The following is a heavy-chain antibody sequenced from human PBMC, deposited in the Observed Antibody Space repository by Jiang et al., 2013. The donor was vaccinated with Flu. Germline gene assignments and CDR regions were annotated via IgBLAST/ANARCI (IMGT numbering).Heavy chain of an antibody. D-gene: IGHD7-27*01. CDR1: GGSISSGGYS. Sequence: GSGLVKPSQTLSLTCAVSGGSISSGGYSWSWIRQPPGKGLEWIGYIYHSGSTYYNPSLKSRVTISVDRSKNQFSLKLSSVTAADTAVYYCARSGAGDRFFDYWGQGTLVTVSS. J-gene: IGHJ4*02. CDR3: ARSGAGDRFFDY. V-gene: IGHV4-30-2*01. CDR2: IYHSGST.